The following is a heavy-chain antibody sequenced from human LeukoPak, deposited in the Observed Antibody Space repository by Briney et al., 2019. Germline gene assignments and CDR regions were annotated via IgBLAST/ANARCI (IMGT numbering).Heavy chain of an antibody. CDR1: GLTFSSYW. CDR2: IKQDGSEK. J-gene: IGHJ4*02. D-gene: IGHD5-12*01. V-gene: IGHV3-7*01. Sequence: GGSLRLSCAASGLTFSSYWMTWVRQAPGKGLEWVANIKQDGSEKYYVDSVKGRFTISRDNAKNSLYLQMNSLRAEDTAVYYCARDGGHCGYDLLDYCGQGTLVTVSS. CDR3: ARDGGHCGYDLLDY.